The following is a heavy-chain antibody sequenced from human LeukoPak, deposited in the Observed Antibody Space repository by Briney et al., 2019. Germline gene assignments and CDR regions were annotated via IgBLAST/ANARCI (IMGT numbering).Heavy chain of an antibody. J-gene: IGHJ4*02. CDR2: INWNGGST. Sequence: GGSLRLSCAASGFTLDDYGMSWVRHAPGKGLEWVYGINWNGGSTGYADSVKGRFTISRDNAKNSLYLQMNSLRAEDTALYYCARGGWFGELLFDYWGQGTLVTVSS. V-gene: IGHV3-20*04. D-gene: IGHD3-10*01. CDR1: GFTLDDYG. CDR3: ARGGWFGELLFDY.